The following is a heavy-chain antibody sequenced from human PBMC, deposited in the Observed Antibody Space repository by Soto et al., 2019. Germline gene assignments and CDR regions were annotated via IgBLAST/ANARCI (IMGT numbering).Heavy chain of an antibody. CDR1: GYIFTSYG. D-gene: IGHD2-8*01. J-gene: IGHJ4*02. CDR2: ISAYNGNT. V-gene: IGHV1-18*01. Sequence: ASVKVSCKASGYIFTSYGIRWVRQAPGQGLEWMGWISAYNGNTNYAQKLQGRVTMTTDTSTSTAYMELRSLRSDDTAVYYCATALEYCTNGVCYEFDYWGQGTLVTVSS. CDR3: ATALEYCTNGVCYEFDY.